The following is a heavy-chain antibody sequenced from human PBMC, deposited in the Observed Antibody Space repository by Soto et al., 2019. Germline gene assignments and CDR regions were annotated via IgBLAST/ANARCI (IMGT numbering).Heavy chain of an antibody. Sequence: SETLSLTCTVSGGCLRSSSYYWSWIRQPPGEGMEWIGYLYXSGSSYYNPSLKSRVTMSVEXSKKQLSLKMSSVTAADATVYYCERSWFNYECWPDDSSGPFDYRGQRTLVTVSS. D-gene: IGHD3-22*01. J-gene: IGHJ4*02. CDR3: ERSWFNYECWPDDSSGPFDY. V-gene: IGHV4-31*03. CDR2: LYXSGSS. CDR1: GGCLRSSSYY.